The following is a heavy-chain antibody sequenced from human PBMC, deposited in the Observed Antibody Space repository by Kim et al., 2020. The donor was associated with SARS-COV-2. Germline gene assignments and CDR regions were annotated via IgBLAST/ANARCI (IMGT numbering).Heavy chain of an antibody. V-gene: IGHV1-3*01. D-gene: IGHD3-10*01. CDR3: ARDGDLVRYYFDY. CDR2: INAGNGNT. J-gene: IGHJ4*02. Sequence: ASVKVSCKASGYTFTSYAMHWVRQAPGQRLEWMGWINAGNGNTKYSQKFQGRVTITRDTSASTAYMELSSLRSEDTAVYYCARDGDLVRYYFDYWGQGTLVTVSS. CDR1: GYTFTSYA.